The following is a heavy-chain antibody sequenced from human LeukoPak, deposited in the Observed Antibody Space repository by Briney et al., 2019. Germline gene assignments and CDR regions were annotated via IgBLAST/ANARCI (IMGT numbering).Heavy chain of an antibody. D-gene: IGHD3-10*01. Sequence: GGSLRLSCAASGFTFSSYGMHWVRQAPGKGLEWVSYISSTSSTIYYADSVKGRFTVSRDNAKNSLYLQMNSLRAEDTAVYYCARLTRQLSGSNNDYWGQGTLVTVSS. CDR2: ISSTSSTI. CDR1: GFTFSSYG. J-gene: IGHJ4*02. V-gene: IGHV3-48*01. CDR3: ARLTRQLSGSNNDY.